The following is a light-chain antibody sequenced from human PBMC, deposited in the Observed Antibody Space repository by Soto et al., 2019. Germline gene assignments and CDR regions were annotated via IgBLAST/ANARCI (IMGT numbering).Light chain of an antibody. Sequence: TQSPGTLSLSPGERATLSCRASQSVGSSYLAWYQQKPGKAPKLLIYDASSLESGVPSRFSGSGSGTEFTLTISSLQPDDFATYYCQQYNSYSWTFGQGTKVDIK. CDR2: DAS. J-gene: IGKJ1*01. CDR3: QQYNSYSWT. CDR1: QSVGSSY. V-gene: IGKV1-5*01.